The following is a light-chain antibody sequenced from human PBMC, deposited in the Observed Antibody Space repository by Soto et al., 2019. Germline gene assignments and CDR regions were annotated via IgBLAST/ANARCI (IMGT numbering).Light chain of an antibody. CDR1: QSVSRN. CDR2: GAS. CDR3: QQYNNWAIT. J-gene: IGKJ5*01. Sequence: EIVLTQSPGTLSLSAGERATLSCRASQSVSRNLAWYQQKPGQAPRLLIYGASNRATGIPARFSGSGSGTEFTLTISSLQSEDFAVYYCQQYNNWAITFGQGTRLEIK. V-gene: IGKV3-15*01.